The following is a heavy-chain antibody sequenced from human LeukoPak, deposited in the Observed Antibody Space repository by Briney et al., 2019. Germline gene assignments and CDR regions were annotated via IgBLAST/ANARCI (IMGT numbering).Heavy chain of an antibody. CDR3: ARVRYCSTNRCYDREFDN. J-gene: IGHJ4*02. D-gene: IGHD2-2*01. CDR1: GGSISNYY. CDR2: IYYSGNT. V-gene: IGHV4-59*01. Sequence: SETLSLTCTVSGGSISNYYWSWIRQPPGKGLEWIGYIYYSGNTNYNPSLKSRVTISVDTSKNQFSLKLNSVTAADTAVCYCARVRYCSTNRCYDREFDNWGQGTLVTVSS.